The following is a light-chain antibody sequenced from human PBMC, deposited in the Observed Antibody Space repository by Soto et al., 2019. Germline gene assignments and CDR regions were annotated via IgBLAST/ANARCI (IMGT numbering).Light chain of an antibody. CDR1: SSNVGSNY. CDR3: AVWDDRLSGHHWE. CDR2: RDD. V-gene: IGLV1-47*01. Sequence: QSVLTQPSSASGTPGQRVTISCSGSSSNVGSNYVYWYQQLPGTAPKLLIYRDDQRPSGVPDRFSGSKSATSASLAISGLRSEDEADYFCAVWDDRLSGHHWEFGGGTQLTVL. J-gene: IGLJ3*02.